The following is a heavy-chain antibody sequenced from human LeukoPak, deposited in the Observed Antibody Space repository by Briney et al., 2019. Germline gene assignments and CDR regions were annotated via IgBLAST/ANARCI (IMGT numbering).Heavy chain of an antibody. D-gene: IGHD2-2*01. CDR3: ARTADEYCSSTSCSDYFDY. CDR1: GYTFTSYA. V-gene: IGHV1-3*01. Sequence: ASVKVSCKASGYTFTSYAMHWVRQAPGQRLEWMGWINAGDGNTKYSQKFQGRVTITRDTSASTAYMELSSLRSEDTAVYYCARTADEYCSSTSCSDYFDYWGQGTLVTVSS. CDR2: INAGDGNT. J-gene: IGHJ4*02.